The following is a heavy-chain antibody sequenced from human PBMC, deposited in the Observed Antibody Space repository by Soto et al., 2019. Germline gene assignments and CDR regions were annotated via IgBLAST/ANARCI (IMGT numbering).Heavy chain of an antibody. D-gene: IGHD6-19*01. Sequence: QVQLQESGPGLVRPSETLSLTCTVSSDSISSYYWISVRQSPGKGLEWSGYTDYSGNTNYTPSLKSGVTISGDTSKNRFSRRRSSVTAADTAVYYCARAVGAPLDYLDYWGKGTLVTVSS. CDR3: ARAVGAPLDYLDY. CDR1: SDSISSYY. CDR2: TDYSGNT. V-gene: IGHV4-59*08. J-gene: IGHJ4*02.